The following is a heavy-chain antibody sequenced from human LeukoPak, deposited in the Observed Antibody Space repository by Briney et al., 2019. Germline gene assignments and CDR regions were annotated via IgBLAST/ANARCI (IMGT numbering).Heavy chain of an antibody. CDR1: GFTFSSYS. CDR3: ARGNWFDP. CDR2: ISSSSSTI. J-gene: IGHJ5*02. V-gene: IGHV3-48*01. Sequence: GGSLRLSCAASGFTFSSYSMNWVRQAPGKGLEWVSYISSSSSTIYYADSVKGRFTISRDNAKNSLYLQMNSLRAEDTAVYYCARGNWFDPWGQGTLVTVSS.